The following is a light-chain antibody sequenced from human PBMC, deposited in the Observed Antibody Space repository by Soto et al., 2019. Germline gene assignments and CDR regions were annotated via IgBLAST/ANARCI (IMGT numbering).Light chain of an antibody. J-gene: IGKJ3*01. CDR2: GAS. Sequence: EIVLTQSPGTLSLSPRERATLSCRASQSVSSSNLAWYQQKPGQAPRLLIYGASRRATGIPDRFSGSGSGADFTLTINRLEPEDVAAYYCQQYGSTPFTFGPGTKVDIK. V-gene: IGKV3-20*01. CDR3: QQYGSTPFT. CDR1: QSVSSSN.